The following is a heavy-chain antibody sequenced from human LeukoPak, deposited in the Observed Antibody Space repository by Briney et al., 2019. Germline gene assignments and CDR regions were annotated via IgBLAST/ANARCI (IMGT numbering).Heavy chain of an antibody. CDR1: GYSISSGYY. Sequence: SETLSLTCTVSGYSISSGYYWGWIRQPPGKGLEWIGSIYHSGSTYYSPSLKSRVTISVDTSKNQFSLKLSSVTAADTAVYYCARGITSGYLDYWGQGTLVTVSS. CDR2: IYHSGST. V-gene: IGHV4-38-2*02. CDR3: ARGITSGYLDY. J-gene: IGHJ4*02. D-gene: IGHD3-9*01.